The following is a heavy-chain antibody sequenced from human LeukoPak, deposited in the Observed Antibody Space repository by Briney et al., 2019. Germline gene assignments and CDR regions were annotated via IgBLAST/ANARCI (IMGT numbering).Heavy chain of an antibody. V-gene: IGHV5-51*01. CDR2: IYPGDSDT. CDR3: ARPNPPYCGGDCYPQDAFDI. D-gene: IGHD2-21*02. J-gene: IGHJ3*02. CDR1: GYSFTSYW. Sequence: GESLKISCKGSGYSFTSYWIGWVRQMPGKGLEWMGIIYPGDSDTRYSPSFQGQVTISADKSISTAYLQWSSLKASDTAMYYCARPNPPYCGGDCYPQDAFDIWGQGTMVTVSS.